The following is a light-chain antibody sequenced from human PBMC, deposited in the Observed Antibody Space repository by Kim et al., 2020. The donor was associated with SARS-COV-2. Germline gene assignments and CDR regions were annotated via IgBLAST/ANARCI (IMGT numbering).Light chain of an antibody. CDR3: QQYGSSPYT. J-gene: IGKJ2*01. V-gene: IGKV3-20*01. Sequence: EIVLTQSPGTLSLSPGERATLSCRASQSVSNSYLAWYQQKPGQAPRLLSYGASSRATGIPDRFSGSGSGTDFTLTISRLEPEDFVVYYCQQYGSSPYTFGQGTKLEI. CDR1: QSVSNSY. CDR2: GAS.